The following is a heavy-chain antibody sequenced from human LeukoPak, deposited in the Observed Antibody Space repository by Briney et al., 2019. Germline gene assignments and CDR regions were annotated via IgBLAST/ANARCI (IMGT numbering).Heavy chain of an antibody. CDR3: ARGGRDYGDFLAGH. CDR2: INPSGGRT. CDR1: GYTFISYF. J-gene: IGHJ4*02. Sequence: GASVKVSCKASGYTFISYFMNWVRQAPGQGLEWMGIINPSGGRTNYAQKSEGRVIVTRDTSTSRVYMELYSLRYEDTAVYYCARGGRDYGDFLAGHWGQGTLVTVSS. D-gene: IGHD4-17*01. V-gene: IGHV1-46*01.